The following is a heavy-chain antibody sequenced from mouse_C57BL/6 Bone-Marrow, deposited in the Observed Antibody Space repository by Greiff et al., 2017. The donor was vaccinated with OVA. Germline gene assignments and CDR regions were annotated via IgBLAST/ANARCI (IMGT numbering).Heavy chain of an antibody. CDR1: GYTFTSYW. CDR3: ASYYGSSYWYFDV. Sequence: VQLQQPGAELVMPGASVKLSCKASGYTFTSYWMHWVKQRPGQGLEWIGEIDPSDSYTNYNQKFKGQSTLTVDKSSSTAYMQLSSLTSEDSAVYYCASYYGSSYWYFDVWGTGTTVTVSS. J-gene: IGHJ1*03. CDR2: IDPSDSYT. D-gene: IGHD1-1*01. V-gene: IGHV1-69*01.